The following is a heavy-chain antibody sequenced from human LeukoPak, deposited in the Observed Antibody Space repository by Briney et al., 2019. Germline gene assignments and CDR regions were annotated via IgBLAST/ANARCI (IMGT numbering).Heavy chain of an antibody. D-gene: IGHD6-19*01. Sequence: ASVKVSCKASGYTFTGYYMHWVRQAPGQGLEWMGWINPNSGNTGYAQKFQGRVTMTRNTSISTAYMELSSLRSEDTAVYYCASRGYSSGGFDYWGQGTLVTVSS. CDR3: ASRGYSSGGFDY. CDR1: GYTFTGYY. J-gene: IGHJ4*02. V-gene: IGHV1-8*02. CDR2: INPNSGNT.